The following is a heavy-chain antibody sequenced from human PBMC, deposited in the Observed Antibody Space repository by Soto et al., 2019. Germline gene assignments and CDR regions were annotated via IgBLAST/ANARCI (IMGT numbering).Heavy chain of an antibody. D-gene: IGHD6-19*01. Sequence: EVQLVESGGDLVQPGGSLRLSCAASGFSFSGYWMHWVRQAPGKGLVWVARTNTDGGITSHADSVKGRFTISRDNAKNTLLLKMDSRNDEDTADYYGRIGARGSGWPDLHWHFDLVGRCTLFTVAS. CDR2: TNTDGGIT. CDR1: GFSFSGYW. V-gene: IGHV3-74*01. J-gene: IGHJ2*01. CDR3: RIGARGSGWPDLHWHFDL.